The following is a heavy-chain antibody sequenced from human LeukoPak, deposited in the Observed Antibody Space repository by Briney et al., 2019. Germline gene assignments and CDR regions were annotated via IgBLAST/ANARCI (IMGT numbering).Heavy chain of an antibody. D-gene: IGHD3-16*02. CDR1: SASISSGSYY. CDR3: AAGGDIDGSEFDH. Sequence: SETLSLTCTVSSASISSGSYYWSWIRQPAVKGLEWIGRIYTSGSTNYNPSLKSRVTISLDTSKNQFSLKLSSVTAADTAVYYCAAGGDIDGSEFDHWGQGTLVTVSS. J-gene: IGHJ4*02. V-gene: IGHV4-61*02. CDR2: IYTSGST.